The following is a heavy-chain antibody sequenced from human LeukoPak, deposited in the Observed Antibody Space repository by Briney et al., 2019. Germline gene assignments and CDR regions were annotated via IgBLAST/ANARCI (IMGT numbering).Heavy chain of an antibody. J-gene: IGHJ4*02. D-gene: IGHD4-23*01. V-gene: IGHV4-4*07. CDR1: GGSINSYY. CDR3: ARGGKATVVTM. CDR2: IYSSGST. Sequence: SETLSLTCTVPGGSINSYYWSWIRQPAGKGLEWIGRIYSSGSTNYNPSLESRVSMSVDTSKNQFSLKLTSVTAADTAVYYCARGGKATVVTMWGQGILVTVSS.